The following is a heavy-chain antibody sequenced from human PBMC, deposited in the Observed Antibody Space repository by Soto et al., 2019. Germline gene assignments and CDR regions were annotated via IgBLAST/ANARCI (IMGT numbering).Heavy chain of an antibody. CDR2: ISYDGSNK. D-gene: IGHD1-26*01. J-gene: IGHJ4*02. CDR1: GFTFSSYG. V-gene: IGHV3-30*18. CDR3: AKFESYADY. Sequence: GGSLRLSCAASGFTFSSYGMHWVRQAPGKGLEWVAVISYDGSNKYYADSVKGRFTISRDNSKNTLYLQMNSLRAEDTAVYYCAKFESYADYWGQGTLVTVSS.